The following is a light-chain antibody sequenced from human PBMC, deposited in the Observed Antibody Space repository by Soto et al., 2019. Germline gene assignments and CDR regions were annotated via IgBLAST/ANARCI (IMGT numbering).Light chain of an antibody. J-gene: IGKJ1*01. CDR2: GAS. Sequence: EIVLTHSPATLSVSPGERATLSCRASQSVSSNLVWYQQKPGQAPRLLIYGASTKATGNPARFSGSGSETEFTLAIKGLQSENFAVYDCQQYDNWPPWTCGQGTKMEIK. V-gene: IGKV3-15*01. CDR3: QQYDNWPPWT. CDR1: QSVSSN.